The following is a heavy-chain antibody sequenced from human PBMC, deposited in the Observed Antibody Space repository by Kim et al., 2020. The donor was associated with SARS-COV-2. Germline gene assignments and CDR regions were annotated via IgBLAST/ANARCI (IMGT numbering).Heavy chain of an antibody. D-gene: IGHD3-3*01. V-gene: IGHV1-2*02. CDR3: ARAPPFWSGYYFDY. Sequence: ASVKVSCKASGYTFTGYYMDWVRRAPGQGLEWMGWINPNSGGTNYAQKFQGRVTMTRDTSISTAYMELSRLRSDDTAVYYCARAPPFWSGYYFDYWGQGTLVTVSS. CDR2: INPNSGGT. J-gene: IGHJ4*02. CDR1: GYTFTGYY.